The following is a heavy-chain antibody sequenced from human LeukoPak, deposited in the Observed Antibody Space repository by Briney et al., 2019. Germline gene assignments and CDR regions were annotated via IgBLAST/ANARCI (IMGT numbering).Heavy chain of an antibody. CDR1: GFTFSSYA. J-gene: IGHJ4*02. Sequence: PGGSLRLSCAASGFTFSSYAVSWVRQAPGKGLEWVSAISGSGGSTYYADSVKGRFTISRDNSKNTLYLQMNSLRAEDTAVYYCAKGIAVRGYFDYWGQGTLVTVSS. D-gene: IGHD6-19*01. V-gene: IGHV3-23*01. CDR2: ISGSGGST. CDR3: AKGIAVRGYFDY.